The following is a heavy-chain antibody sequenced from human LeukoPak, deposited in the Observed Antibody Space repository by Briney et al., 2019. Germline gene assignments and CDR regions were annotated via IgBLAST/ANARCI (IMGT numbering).Heavy chain of an antibody. CDR1: GGSISSYY. V-gene: IGHV4-59*01. CDR3: ASSVGYDFWSGYFAQFDP. D-gene: IGHD3-3*01. Sequence: SETLSLTRTVSGGSISSYYWSWIRQPPGKGLEWIGYIYYSGSTNYNPSLKSRVTISVDTSKNQFSLKLSSVTAADTAVYYCASSVGYDFWSGYFAQFDPWGQGTLVTVSS. CDR2: IYYSGST. J-gene: IGHJ5*02.